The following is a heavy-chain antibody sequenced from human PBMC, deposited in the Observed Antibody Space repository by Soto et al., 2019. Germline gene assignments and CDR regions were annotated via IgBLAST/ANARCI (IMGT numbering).Heavy chain of an antibody. CDR1: GGTLSSYA. J-gene: IGHJ6*02. D-gene: IGHD4-17*01. Sequence: SVKVSCTASGGTLSSYAISWVRQAPGQGLEWMGGIIPIFGTANYAQKFQGRVTITADESTSTAYMELSSLRSEDTAVYYCARAPVTTVYYYYYGMDVWGQGTTVTVSS. CDR3: ARAPVTTVYYYYYGMDV. CDR2: IIPIFGTA. V-gene: IGHV1-69*13.